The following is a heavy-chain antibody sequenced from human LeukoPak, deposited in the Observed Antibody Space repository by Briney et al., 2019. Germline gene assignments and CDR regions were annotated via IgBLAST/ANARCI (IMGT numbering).Heavy chain of an antibody. CDR3: AKGDFYGSGRDYYYYMDV. D-gene: IGHD3-10*01. Sequence: GGSLRLSCAASGFTFSRYGMSWVRQAPGKGLGWVSAISGSGGRTYYADSVKGWFTISRDNSKNTLYLQMNSLRAEDTAVYNCAKGDFYGSGRDYYYYMDVWGKGTTVTISS. CDR2: ISGSGGRT. V-gene: IGHV3-23*01. J-gene: IGHJ6*03. CDR1: GFTFSRYG.